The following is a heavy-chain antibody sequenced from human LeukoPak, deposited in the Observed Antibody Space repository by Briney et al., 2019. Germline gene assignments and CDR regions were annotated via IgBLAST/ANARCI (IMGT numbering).Heavy chain of an antibody. J-gene: IGHJ4*02. V-gene: IGHV1-46*01. CDR2: INPSGGST. D-gene: IGHD2-8*02. CDR3: ARDLVRDYYFDY. CDR1: GYTFTSYY. Sequence: ASVKVSCKASGYTFTSYYMHWVRQAPGQGLGWMGIINPSGGSTSYAQKFQGRVTMTRDTSTSTVYMELSSLRSEDTAVYYCARDLVRDYYFDYWGQGTLVTVSS.